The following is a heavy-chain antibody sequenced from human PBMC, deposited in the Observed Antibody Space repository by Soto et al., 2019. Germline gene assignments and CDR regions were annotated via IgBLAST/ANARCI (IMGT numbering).Heavy chain of an antibody. CDR1: GGSFSGYY. V-gene: IGHV4-34*01. Sequence: PSETLSLTCAVYGGSFSGYYWSWIRQPPGKGLEWIGEINHSGSTNYNPSLKSRVTISVDTSKNQFSLKLSSVTAADTAVYYCARGDRIHRTYDILTGYGVLSPMFDYWGQGTLVTVSS. CDR2: INHSGST. D-gene: IGHD3-9*01. J-gene: IGHJ4*02. CDR3: ARGDRIHRTYDILTGYGVLSPMFDY.